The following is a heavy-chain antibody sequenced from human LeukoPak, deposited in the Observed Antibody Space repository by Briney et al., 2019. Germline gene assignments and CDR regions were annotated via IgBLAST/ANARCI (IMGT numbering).Heavy chain of an antibody. V-gene: IGHV4-61*02. CDR1: GGSISSGSYY. CDR2: IYTSGST. D-gene: IGHD6-19*01. Sequence: SSETLSLTCTVSGGSISSGSYYWSWIRQPAGKGLEWIGRIYTSGSTNYNPSLKSRVTISVDTSKNQFSPKLSSVTAADTAVYYCARLSGWYFAFDIWGQGTMVTVSS. J-gene: IGHJ3*02. CDR3: ARLSGWYFAFDI.